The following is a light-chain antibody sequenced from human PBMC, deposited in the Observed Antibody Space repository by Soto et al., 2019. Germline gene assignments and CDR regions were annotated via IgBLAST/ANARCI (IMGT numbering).Light chain of an antibody. Sequence: DIQMTQSPSSLSASVGDRVTITCRASQSISSYLNWYQQRPGKAPKLLIYAASSLQSGVPSRFSGSGSETDFTLIISSLQPEDFATYYCQQSYGGPYTFGQGTKLEI. CDR2: AAS. V-gene: IGKV1-39*01. CDR3: QQSYGGPYT. J-gene: IGKJ2*01. CDR1: QSISSY.